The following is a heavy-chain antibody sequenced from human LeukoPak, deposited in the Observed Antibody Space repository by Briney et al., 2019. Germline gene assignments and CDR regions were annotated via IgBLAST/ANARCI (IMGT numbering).Heavy chain of an antibody. CDR2: ISYDGSNK. CDR3: AKDESPYGDYVPYYYYYGMDV. J-gene: IGHJ6*02. D-gene: IGHD4-17*01. Sequence: PGGSLRLSCAASGFTFYSYAMHWVRQAPGKGLEWVAVISYDGSNKYYADSVKGRFTISRDNSKNTLYLQMNSLRAEDTAVYYCAKDESPYGDYVPYYYYYGMDVWGQGTTVTVSS. V-gene: IGHV3-30-3*01. CDR1: GFTFYSYA.